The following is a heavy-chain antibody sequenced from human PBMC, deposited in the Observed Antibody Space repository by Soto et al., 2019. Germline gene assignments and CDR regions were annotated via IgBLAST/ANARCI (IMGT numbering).Heavy chain of an antibody. CDR3: AKEARYSKNDWFDP. CDR1: GFTFSSYG. V-gene: IGHV3-30*18. J-gene: IGHJ5*02. CDR2: ISYDGSNK. Sequence: GGSLRLSCAASGFTFSSYGMHWVRQAPGKGLEWVAVISYDGSNKYYADSVKGRFTISRDKSKNTLYLQMNSLRAEYTAVYYCAKEARYSKNDWFDPWGQGTLVTVSS. D-gene: IGHD4-4*01.